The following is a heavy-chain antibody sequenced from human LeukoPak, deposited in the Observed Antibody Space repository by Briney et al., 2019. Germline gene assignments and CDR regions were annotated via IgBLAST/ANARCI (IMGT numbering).Heavy chain of an antibody. V-gene: IGHV3-48*01. J-gene: IGHJ4*02. CDR2: ISSSSSTI. CDR1: GFTFSSYS. Sequence: GGSLRLSGAASGFTFSSYSMNWVRQAPGKGLEWVSYISSSSSTIYYADSVKGRFTISRDNAKNSLYLQMNSLRAEDTAVYYCARGVTAAANDYWGQGTLVTVSS. CDR3: ARGVTAAANDY. D-gene: IGHD2-15*01.